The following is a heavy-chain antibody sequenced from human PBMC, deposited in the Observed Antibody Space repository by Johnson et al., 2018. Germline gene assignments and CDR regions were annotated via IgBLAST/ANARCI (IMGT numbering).Heavy chain of an antibody. CDR1: GYTFTSYD. Sequence: QVQLVQSGAEVKKPGASVKVCCKASGYTFTSYDINWVRQATGQGLEWMGWMNPNSGNTEYAQKFQGRVTMTRNTSISTAYMELSSLRSEDTAVYYCARGYCSSTSCYFINWFDPWGQGTLVTVSS. D-gene: IGHD2-2*01. J-gene: IGHJ5*02. CDR2: MNPNSGNT. CDR3: ARGYCSSTSCYFINWFDP. V-gene: IGHV1-8*01.